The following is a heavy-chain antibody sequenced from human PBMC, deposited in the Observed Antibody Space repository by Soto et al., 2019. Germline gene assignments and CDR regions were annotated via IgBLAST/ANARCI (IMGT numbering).Heavy chain of an antibody. D-gene: IGHD6-19*01. V-gene: IGHV4-59*08. J-gene: IGHJ3*02. CDR3: ARQKDSSGWYSTFDI. CDR1: GGSISSYC. Sequence: SETMSLTCTVAGGSISSYCWSWIRQPPGKGLEWIGYIYYSGSTNYNPSLKSRVTISVDTSKNQFSLKLSSVTAADTAVYYCARQKDSSGWYSTFDIWGQGTMVTVSS. CDR2: IYYSGST.